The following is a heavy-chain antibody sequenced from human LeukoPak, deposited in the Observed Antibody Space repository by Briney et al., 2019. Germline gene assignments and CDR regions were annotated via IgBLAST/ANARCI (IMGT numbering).Heavy chain of an antibody. CDR3: ARALRITIFGVVIGWFDP. J-gene: IGHJ5*02. Sequence: PSETLSLTCTVSGGSISSGSYYWSWIRQPAGKGLEWIGRIYTCESTNYNPSLKSRVTISVDESKNQFSLKLSSVTAADTAVYYCARALRITIFGVVIGWFDPWGQGTLVTVSS. D-gene: IGHD3-3*01. CDR1: GGSISSGSYY. V-gene: IGHV4-61*02. CDR2: IYTCEST.